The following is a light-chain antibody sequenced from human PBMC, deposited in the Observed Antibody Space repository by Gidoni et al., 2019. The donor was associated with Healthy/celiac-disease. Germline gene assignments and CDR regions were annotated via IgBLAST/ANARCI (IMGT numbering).Light chain of an antibody. J-gene: IGKJ1*01. CDR3: QQSYSTPRT. Sequence: DIQMTQSPSSLSASVGDRVTITCRASQSISSYVNWYQQKPGKAPKHLIYAASSLQSGVPSRFSGSGSGTDFTLTISSLQPEDFATYYCQQSYSTPRTFGQGTKVEIK. CDR1: QSISSY. CDR2: AAS. V-gene: IGKV1-39*01.